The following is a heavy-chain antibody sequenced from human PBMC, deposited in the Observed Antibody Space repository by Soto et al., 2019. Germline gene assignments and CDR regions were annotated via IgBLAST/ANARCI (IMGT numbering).Heavy chain of an antibody. Sequence: QLQLQESGSGLVKPSQTLSLTCAVSGGSISSGGYSWSWIRQPPGKGLEWIGYIYHSGSTYYNPSLKRRVTIPGDRAKNQFSLKLSSVTAADTAVYYCAAGGGLPRYYWGQGTLVTVSS. CDR1: GGSISSGGYS. CDR3: AAGGGLPRYY. D-gene: IGHD5-12*01. J-gene: IGHJ4*02. CDR2: IYHSGST. V-gene: IGHV4-30-2*01.